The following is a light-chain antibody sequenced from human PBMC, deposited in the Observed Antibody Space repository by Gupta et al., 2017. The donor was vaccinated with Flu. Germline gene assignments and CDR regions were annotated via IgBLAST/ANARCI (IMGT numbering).Light chain of an antibody. CDR1: SSNIGNNY. CDR2: ENN. CDR3: GTWDSSLSAYVV. J-gene: IGLJ2*01. V-gene: IGLV1-51*02. Sequence: QSVLTQPPPVSAAPGQKVTLSCSPSSSNIGNNYVSWYQQLPGTAPKLLIYENNKRPTGIPDRFSGSKSGTSATLGITGLQTGDEADYYCGTWDSSLSAYVVFGGGTKLTVL.